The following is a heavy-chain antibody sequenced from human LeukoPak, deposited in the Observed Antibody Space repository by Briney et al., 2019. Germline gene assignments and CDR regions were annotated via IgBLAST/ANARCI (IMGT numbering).Heavy chain of an antibody. CDR1: GYSISSGYY. CDR2: IYHSGST. V-gene: IGHV4-38-2*02. Sequence: SETLSLTCTVSGYSISSGYYWGWIRQPPGKGLEWIGSIYHSGSTYYNPSLKSRVTISVDTSKNQFSLKLSSVTAADTAVYYCARPYYDFWGGYYSSRSYFDYWGQGTLVTVSS. CDR3: ARPYYDFWGGYYSSRSYFDY. D-gene: IGHD3-3*01. J-gene: IGHJ4*02.